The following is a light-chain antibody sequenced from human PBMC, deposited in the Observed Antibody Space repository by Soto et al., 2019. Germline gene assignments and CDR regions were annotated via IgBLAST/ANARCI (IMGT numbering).Light chain of an antibody. V-gene: IGKV1-12*01. CDR3: QQTSSFPYT. CDR2: GAS. J-gene: IGKJ2*01. Sequence: MTQSPATLSVSPGERATLSCRASQSVSSNLAWYQQRPGKAPQLLIFGASSLQSGVPSRFSGRGSGTDFTLTISSLQPEDFATYYCQQTSSFPYTFGQGTKLDIK. CDR1: QSVSSN.